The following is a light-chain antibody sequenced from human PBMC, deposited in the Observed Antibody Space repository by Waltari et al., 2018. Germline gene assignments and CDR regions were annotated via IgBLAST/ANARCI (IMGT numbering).Light chain of an antibody. CDR3: QQYNNWPPLT. CDR2: GAS. J-gene: IGKJ4*01. V-gene: IGKV3-15*01. CDR1: QSVSSN. Sequence: EIVLTQSPATLSVSPGDRATLSCRASQSVSSNLAWYQHKPGQAPRLLIYGASTRATGIPARFSGSGSGTEFTLTISSLQSEDFAVYYCQQYNNWPPLTFGGGTKEEIK.